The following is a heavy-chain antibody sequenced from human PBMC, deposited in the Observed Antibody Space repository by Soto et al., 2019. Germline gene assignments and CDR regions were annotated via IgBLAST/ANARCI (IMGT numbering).Heavy chain of an antibody. D-gene: IGHD2-15*01. J-gene: IGHJ4*02. CDR3: AGGISCSGGSCYFDY. Sequence: GGSLRLSCAASGFTFSNYNIDWVRQAPGKGLEWVSSISGNSRNIYYAYSVKGRFIISRDNAKNSLYLQMNSLRAEDTAVYYCAGGISCSGGSCYFDYWGQGTLVTVSS. CDR2: ISGNSRNI. V-gene: IGHV3-21*01. CDR1: GFTFSNYN.